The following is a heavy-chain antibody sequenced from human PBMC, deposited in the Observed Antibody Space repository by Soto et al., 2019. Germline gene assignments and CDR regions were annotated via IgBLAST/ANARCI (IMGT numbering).Heavy chain of an antibody. Sequence: EVQLVESGGGLIQPGGSLRLSCAASAFTFSAYSMNWVRQAPGKGLEWVSYISSTSDTIHYTDCVKGRFTISRDNARNSLYLQMNSLRVEDTAVYYCARARIGSGTFYHYMDVWSKGTTVTVSS. J-gene: IGHJ6*03. D-gene: IGHD3-10*01. CDR1: AFTFSAYS. CDR3: ARARIGSGTFYHYMDV. CDR2: ISSTSDTI. V-gene: IGHV3-48*01.